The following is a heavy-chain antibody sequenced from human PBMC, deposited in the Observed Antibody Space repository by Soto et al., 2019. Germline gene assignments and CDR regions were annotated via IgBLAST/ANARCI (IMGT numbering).Heavy chain of an antibody. V-gene: IGHV3-48*02. D-gene: IGHD1-1*01. CDR3: ARSVEGHFDY. CDR2: ITSDTKTI. Sequence: EVQLVESGGGLVQPGGSLRLTCAASGFPFSIYSMNWVRQAPGKGLEWSSYITSDTKTIKYADSVKGRFTISRDNAKNVVYLQMNSLRDEDTAVYFCARSVEGHFDYWGQGTVVTVSS. J-gene: IGHJ4*02. CDR1: GFPFSIYS.